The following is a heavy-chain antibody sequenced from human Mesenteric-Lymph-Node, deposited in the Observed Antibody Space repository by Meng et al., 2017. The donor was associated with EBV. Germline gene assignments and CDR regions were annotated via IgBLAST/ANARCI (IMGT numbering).Heavy chain of an antibody. CDR2: ISYSGNT. D-gene: IGHD5-12*01. V-gene: IGHV4-30-4*01. CDR1: GDSISGGGYY. Sequence: QLQLPGPGPGLVKPSPTLSLTCGVSGDSISGGGYYWSWIRQPPGKGLEWIGYISYSGNTYYNTSLKSRLTISLDTSKNQFSLKLKSVTAADTAVYYCARALYSGYDYFDWGQGTLVTVSS. CDR3: ARALYSGYDYFD. J-gene: IGHJ1*01.